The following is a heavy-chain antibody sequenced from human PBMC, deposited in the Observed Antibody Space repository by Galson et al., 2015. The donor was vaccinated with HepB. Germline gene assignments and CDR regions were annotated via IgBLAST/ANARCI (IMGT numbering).Heavy chain of an antibody. V-gene: IGHV4-31*03. CDR3: ARGLLGIGWGHSSGIDY. CDR1: GGSISSGGYY. CDR2: IYYSGST. Sequence: TLSLTCTVSGGSISSGGYYWSWIRQHPGKGLEWIGYIYYSGSTYYNPSLKSRVTISVDTSKNQFSLKLSSVTAADTAVYYCARGLLGIGWGHSSGIDYWGQGTLVTVSS. J-gene: IGHJ4*02. D-gene: IGHD7-27*01.